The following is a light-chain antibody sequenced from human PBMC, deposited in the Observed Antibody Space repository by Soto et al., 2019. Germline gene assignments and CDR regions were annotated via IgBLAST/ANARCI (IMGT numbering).Light chain of an antibody. J-gene: IGKJ4*01. CDR3: QDESNWPLA. CDR2: GAF. CDR1: QSINTF. V-gene: IGKV3-11*01. Sequence: EIVLTQSPATLSLSPGERATLSCRASQSINTFLAWYQQKPGQAPRLLIYGAFYRATGIPARFSGSGSGTDFTLTISRLEAEDFAVYYCQDESNWPLAFGGGTKLEI.